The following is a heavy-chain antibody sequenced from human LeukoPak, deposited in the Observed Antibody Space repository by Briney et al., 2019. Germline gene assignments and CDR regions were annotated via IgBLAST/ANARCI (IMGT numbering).Heavy chain of an antibody. Sequence: ASVKVSCKASGYTFTGYYMHWVRQAPGQGLEWMGWINPNSGGTNYAQKFQGRVTMTRDTPISTAYMELSRLRSDDTAVYYCARDGEIGKLYYYYYMDVWGKGTTVTISS. CDR3: ARDGEIGKLYYYYYMDV. CDR2: INPNSGGT. V-gene: IGHV1-2*02. CDR1: GYTFTGYY. J-gene: IGHJ6*03. D-gene: IGHD4-23*01.